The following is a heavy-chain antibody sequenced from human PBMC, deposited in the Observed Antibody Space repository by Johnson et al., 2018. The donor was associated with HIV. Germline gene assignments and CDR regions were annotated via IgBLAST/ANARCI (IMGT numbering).Heavy chain of an antibody. Sequence: VQLVESGGGLIQPGGSLRLSCAASGFTASSNYMSWVRQAPGKGLEWVSIIYSGGSTYYADSVKGRFIISRDSSKNTLYLQMNSLRVEDTAVYYCARALSRFGVSDAFDIWGQGTMVTVSS. CDR1: GFTASSNY. CDR3: ARALSRFGVSDAFDI. D-gene: IGHD3-10*01. V-gene: IGHV3-53*01. J-gene: IGHJ3*02. CDR2: IYSGGST.